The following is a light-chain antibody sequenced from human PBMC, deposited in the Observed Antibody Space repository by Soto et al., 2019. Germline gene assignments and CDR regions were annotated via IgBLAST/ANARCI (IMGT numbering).Light chain of an antibody. CDR1: NIGSKS. CDR2: DDS. CDR3: QVWDTSSDPPKWV. V-gene: IGLV3-21*02. Sequence: SYELTQPPSVSVAPGQTARLTCGGNNIGSKSVHWYQQKPGQAPVLVVFDDSDRPSGIPERFSGSNSGNMATLTITRVEAGDEADFYCQVWDTSSDPPKWVFGGGPQLTFL. J-gene: IGLJ3*02.